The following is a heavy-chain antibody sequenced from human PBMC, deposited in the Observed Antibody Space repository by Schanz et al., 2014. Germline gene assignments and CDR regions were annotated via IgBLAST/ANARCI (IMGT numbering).Heavy chain of an antibody. CDR1: GFTFSSYA. CDR2: SSYDVSIK. D-gene: IGHD6-13*01. J-gene: IGHJ5*02. V-gene: IGHV3-30*04. CDR3: ARGRARQLVHWFDP. Sequence: QVQLVESGGGVVQPGRSLRLSCAASGFTFSSYAMRWVRQAPGKGLEWVALSSYDVSIKDYSDSVKGRFTISRDNSKDTLYLQMNSLRAEDTAVYYCARGRARQLVHWFDPWGQGTLVTVSS.